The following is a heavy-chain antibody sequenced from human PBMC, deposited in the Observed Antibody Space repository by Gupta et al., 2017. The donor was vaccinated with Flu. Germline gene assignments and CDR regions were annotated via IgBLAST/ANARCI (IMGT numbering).Heavy chain of an antibody. CDR1: GFTFTEYN. V-gene: IGHV3-21*02. CDR2: INRAATDT. CDR3: AAWTQLWSPHY. J-gene: IGHJ4*02. Sequence: EVQLVESGGGLVKPGGSLRVSCAASGFTFTEYNMNWVRQAPGKGLEWVAYINRAATDTKYAESVKGRFTISRDNARDSLVLQMNSLRTEDTAIYYCAAWTQLWSPHYWGQGTLVTVSA. D-gene: IGHD5-18*01.